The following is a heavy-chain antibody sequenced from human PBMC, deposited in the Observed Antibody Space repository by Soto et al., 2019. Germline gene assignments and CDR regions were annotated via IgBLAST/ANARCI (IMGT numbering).Heavy chain of an antibody. CDR3: ARDRRPTRYSGLDV. CDR1: GFTFSDYW. Sequence: ESGGGLVQPGGSLRLSCTASGFTFSDYWMSWVRQAPGKGLEWVANVKQDGSGKYYMDSVKGRFTISRDNAENSLYLQMDSLKVEDTAVYFCARDRRPTRYSGLDVWGQGTTVTVSS. D-gene: IGHD5-18*01. J-gene: IGHJ6*02. CDR2: VKQDGSGK. V-gene: IGHV3-7*05.